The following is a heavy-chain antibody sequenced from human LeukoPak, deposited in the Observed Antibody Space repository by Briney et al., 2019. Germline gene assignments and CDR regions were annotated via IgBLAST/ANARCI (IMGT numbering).Heavy chain of an antibody. D-gene: IGHD3-3*01. Sequence: ASVKVSCKASGGTFSSYAISWVRQAPGQGLEWMGGIIPIFGTANYAQKFQGRVTITADESTSTAYMELSSLRSEDTAVYYCARDLSYYDFSDNWFDPWGQGTLVTVSS. J-gene: IGHJ5*02. CDR2: IIPIFGTA. CDR1: GGTFSSYA. CDR3: ARDLSYYDFSDNWFDP. V-gene: IGHV1-69*13.